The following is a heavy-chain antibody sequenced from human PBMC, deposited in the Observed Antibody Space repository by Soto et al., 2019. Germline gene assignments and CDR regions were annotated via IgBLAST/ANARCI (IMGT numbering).Heavy chain of an antibody. D-gene: IGHD1-1*01. CDR2: IYYSGST. CDR3: ARGPRGYNWNDGPDY. V-gene: IGHV4-31*03. CDR1: GGSISSGGYY. J-gene: IGHJ4*02. Sequence: QVQLQESGPGLVKPSQTLSLTCTVSGGSISSGGYYWSWIRQHPGKGLEWIGYIYYSGSTYYNPSLKSRVTISVATSKNQFSLKLSSVTAADTAVYYCARGPRGYNWNDGPDYWGQGTLVTVSS.